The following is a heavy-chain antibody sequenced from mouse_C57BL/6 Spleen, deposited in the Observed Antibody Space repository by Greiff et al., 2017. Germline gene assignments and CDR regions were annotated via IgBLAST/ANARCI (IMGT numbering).Heavy chain of an antibody. J-gene: IGHJ2*01. CDR3: ARITTVVDRGDY. V-gene: IGHV5-17*01. CDR2: ISSGSSTI. Sequence: EVKVVESGGGLVKPGGSLKLSCAASGFTFSDYGMHWVRQAPEKGLEWVAYISSGSSTIYYADTVKGRFTISRDNAKNTLFLQMTSLRSEDTAMYYCARITTVVDRGDYWGQGTTLTVSS. D-gene: IGHD1-1*01. CDR1: GFTFSDYG.